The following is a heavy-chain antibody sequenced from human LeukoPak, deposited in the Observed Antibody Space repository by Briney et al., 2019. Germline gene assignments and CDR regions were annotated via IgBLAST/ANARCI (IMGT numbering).Heavy chain of an antibody. D-gene: IGHD1-26*01. CDR3: GGGSSRNASDI. Sequence: SETLSLTCTVSGGSISSSSYYWGWIRQPPGKGLEWIGNIYYSGSTYYNPSVKSRVTISVDTSKNQFSLKLSSVTAADTAVYYCGGGSSRNASDIWGQGTMVTVSS. CDR2: IYYSGST. CDR1: GGSISSSSYY. J-gene: IGHJ3*02. V-gene: IGHV4-39*01.